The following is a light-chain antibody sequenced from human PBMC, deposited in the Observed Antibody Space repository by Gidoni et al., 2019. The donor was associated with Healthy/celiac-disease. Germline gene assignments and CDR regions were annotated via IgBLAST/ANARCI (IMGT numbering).Light chain of an antibody. CDR3: QQYNNWPLT. V-gene: IGKV3-15*01. CDR1: QSVSSN. CDR2: GSS. Sequence: EIVMTQSPATLSVTPGEKATLPCRASQSVSSNLAWYQQKPGQDPRLLIYGSSTRATGIPARVSGSGSGTEFTLTISSLPSEDFAVYYCQQYNNWPLTFGGGTKVEIK. J-gene: IGKJ4*01.